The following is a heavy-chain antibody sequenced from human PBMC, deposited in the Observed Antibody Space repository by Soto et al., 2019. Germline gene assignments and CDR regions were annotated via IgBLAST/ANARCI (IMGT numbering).Heavy chain of an antibody. Sequence: EVQMVESGGDLVQPGGSLKLSCAASGFSFSGSTIHWVRQASGKGLEWVGHITSKPDNYATVYAASVKGRFSCSRDDLMNTAFLQMNSLKSDDTAVYYCTRSYENNAYYFDHWGPGTLVTVSS. CDR1: GFSFSGST. J-gene: IGHJ1*01. D-gene: IGHD3-16*01. CDR2: ITSKPDNYAT. CDR3: TRSYENNAYYFDH. V-gene: IGHV3-73*02.